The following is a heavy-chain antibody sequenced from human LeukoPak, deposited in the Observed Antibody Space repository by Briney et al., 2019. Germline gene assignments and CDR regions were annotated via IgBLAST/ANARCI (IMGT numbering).Heavy chain of an antibody. Sequence: SETLSLTCTVSGGSVSSGSYYWSWIRQPPGKGLEWIGYIYYSGSTNYNPSLKSRVTISVDTSKNQFSLKLSSVTAADTAVYYCASVQLWLGVAAWCGFDYWGQGTLVTVSS. J-gene: IGHJ4*02. D-gene: IGHD5-18*01. CDR2: IYYSGST. CDR3: ASVQLWLGVAAWCGFDY. V-gene: IGHV4-61*01. CDR1: GGSVSSGSYY.